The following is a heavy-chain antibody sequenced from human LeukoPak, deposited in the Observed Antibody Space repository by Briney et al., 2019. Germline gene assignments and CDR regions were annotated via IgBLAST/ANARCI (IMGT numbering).Heavy chain of an antibody. D-gene: IGHD6-19*01. J-gene: IGHJ3*02. V-gene: IGHV3-30*18. CDR3: AKEDSSGWADAFDI. CDR2: ISYDGSNK. CDR1: GFTFSSYG. Sequence: PGGSLRLSCAASGFTFSSYGMHWVRQAPGKGLEWVAVISYDGSNKYYADSVKGRFTISRDNSKNTLYLQMNSLRAEDTAVYYCAKEDSSGWADAFDIWGQGTMVTVSS.